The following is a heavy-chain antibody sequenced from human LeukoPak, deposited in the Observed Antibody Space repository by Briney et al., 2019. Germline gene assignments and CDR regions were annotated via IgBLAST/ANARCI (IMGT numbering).Heavy chain of an antibody. CDR2: ISASGGST. V-gene: IGHV3-23*01. CDR1: GFNFSSYA. D-gene: IGHD1-1*01. Sequence: PRGSLRLSCAASGFNFSSYAMSWVRPAPGKGLEWVSAISASGGSTYYPDSVKGRVTISRDNSKNTLYLQMNSLRAEDTAVYYCAKANQGYRYFDYWGQGTLVTVSS. J-gene: IGHJ4*02. CDR3: AKANQGYRYFDY.